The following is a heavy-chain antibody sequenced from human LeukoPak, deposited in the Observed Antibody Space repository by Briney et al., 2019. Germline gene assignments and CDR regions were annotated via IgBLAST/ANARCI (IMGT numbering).Heavy chain of an antibody. D-gene: IGHD6-19*01. CDR1: GGPISFNY. CDR2: MYNSGST. Sequence: SETLSLTCRVSGGPISFNYWSWIRQPPGKGLEWIGYMYNSGSTNYNPSLKSRVAISVDTSKNQFSLKLSSVTAADTAVYYCARDSRSGWGNWFDPWGQGTLVTVSS. CDR3: ARDSRSGWGNWFDP. J-gene: IGHJ5*02. V-gene: IGHV4-59*12.